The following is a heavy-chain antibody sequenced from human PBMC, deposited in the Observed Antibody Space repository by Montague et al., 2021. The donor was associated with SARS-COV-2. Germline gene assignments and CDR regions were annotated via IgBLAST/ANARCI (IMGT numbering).Heavy chain of an antibody. Sequence: SETLSLTCTVSGGSISSSSYYWGWIRQPPGKGLEWIGDIYYSGSTYYNPSLKSRVTISVDTSKNQFSLKLSSVTAADTAVYYCARQKMGSVTIFGVVMHDRWLDRWGRGTLVTVSS. CDR3: ARQKMGSVTIFGVVMHDRWLDR. CDR2: IYYSGST. CDR1: GGSISSSSYY. D-gene: IGHD3-3*01. J-gene: IGHJ5*02. V-gene: IGHV4-39*01.